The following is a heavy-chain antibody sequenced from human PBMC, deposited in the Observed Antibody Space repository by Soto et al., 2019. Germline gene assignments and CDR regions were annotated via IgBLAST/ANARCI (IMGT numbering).Heavy chain of an antibody. Sequence: PSETLSLTCAVYGGSFSGYYWSWIRQPPGKGLEWIGEINHSGSTNYNPSLKSRVTISVDTSKNQFSLKLSSVTAADTAVYYCARGASYDFWSGYYVHPFDYWGQGTLVTVSS. CDR1: GGSFSGYY. V-gene: IGHV4-34*01. J-gene: IGHJ4*02. D-gene: IGHD3-3*01. CDR3: ARGASYDFWSGYYVHPFDY. CDR2: INHSGST.